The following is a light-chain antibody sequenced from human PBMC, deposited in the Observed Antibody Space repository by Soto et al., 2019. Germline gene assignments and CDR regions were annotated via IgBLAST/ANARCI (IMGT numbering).Light chain of an antibody. J-gene: IGKJ1*01. V-gene: IGKV3-20*01. CDR3: HQYGRSPRT. Sequence: EIVLTQSPGTLSLSPGERATLSCRASQSVSNNYLAWCQQKPGQAPRLLIHGASNRAAGIPDRFSGSGSGTDFTLTISRLEPEDFAVYYCHQYGRSPRTFGQGTKVDIK. CDR2: GAS. CDR1: QSVSNNY.